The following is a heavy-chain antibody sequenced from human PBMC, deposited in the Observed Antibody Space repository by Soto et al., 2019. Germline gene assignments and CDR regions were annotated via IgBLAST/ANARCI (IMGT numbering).Heavy chain of an antibody. CDR3: ARDLRTLYGMDV. J-gene: IGHJ6*02. Sequence: EVQLVESGGGLIQPGGSLRLSCAASGFTVSSNYMCWVRQAPGKGLEWVSVIYSGDTTYYADSVKGRFTISSDHSKNTLYLQMNSLRAEDTAVYYCARDLRTLYGMDVWGQGTTVTVSS. CDR2: IYSGDTT. V-gene: IGHV3-53*01. CDR1: GFTVSSNY.